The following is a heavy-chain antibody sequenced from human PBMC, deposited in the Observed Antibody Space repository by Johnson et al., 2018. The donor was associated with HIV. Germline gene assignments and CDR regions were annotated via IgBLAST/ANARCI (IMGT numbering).Heavy chain of an antibody. J-gene: IGHJ3*02. CDR2: LSGSGGST. D-gene: IGHD2-2*01. CDR1: GFTFSSYA. CDR3: AREGGDCSSTSCYQDAFDI. Sequence: VQLVESGGGVVQPGRSLRLSCAASGFTFSSYAMSWVRQAPGKGLEWVSALSGSGGSTYYAGSVRGRFTISRDNSKNTLYLQMNSLRAEDTAVYYCAREGGDCSSTSCYQDAFDIWGQGTMVTVSS. V-gene: IGHV3-23*04.